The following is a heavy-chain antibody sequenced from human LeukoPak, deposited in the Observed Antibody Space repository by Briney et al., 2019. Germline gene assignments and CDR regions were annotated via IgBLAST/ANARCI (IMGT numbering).Heavy chain of an antibody. D-gene: IGHD3-10*01. V-gene: IGHV4-39*07. CDR3: ARDRGWGKNWFDP. CDR1: GGSISSSSYY. Sequence: PSETLSLTCTVSGGSISSSSYYWGWIRQPPGKGLEWIGSIYYSGSTYYNPSLKSRVTISVDTSKNQFSLKLSSVTAADTAVYYCARDRGWGKNWFDPWGQGTLVTVSS. J-gene: IGHJ5*02. CDR2: IYYSGST.